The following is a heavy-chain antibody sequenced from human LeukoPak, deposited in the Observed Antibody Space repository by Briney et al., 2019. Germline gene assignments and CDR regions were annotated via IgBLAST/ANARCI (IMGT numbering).Heavy chain of an antibody. CDR3: ARVRRSCSGGSCYSFNY. CDR2: INPNCDNT. D-gene: IGHD2-15*01. V-gene: IGHV1-8*01. J-gene: IGHJ4*02. Sequence: ASAKLSCNSSGYTFTSYDINWVRQAPGQGLEWMGWINPNCDNTGYAQKLQGRVTITRNTSISTAYMELSSLRSEDTAVYYCARVRRSCSGGSCYSFNYWGQGTLVTVSS. CDR1: GYTFTSYD.